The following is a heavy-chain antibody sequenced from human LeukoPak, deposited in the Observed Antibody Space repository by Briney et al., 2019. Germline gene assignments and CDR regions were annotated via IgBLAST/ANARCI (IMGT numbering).Heavy chain of an antibody. V-gene: IGHV3-30-3*01. J-gene: IGHJ3*02. CDR3: AGDQSYDSSGYYYVGDAFDI. CDR2: ISYDGSNK. D-gene: IGHD3-22*01. Sequence: GRSLRLSCAASGFTFSSYAMHWVRQAPGKGLEWVAVISYDGSNKYYADSVKGRFTISRDNSKNTLYLHMNSLRAEDTAVYYCAGDQSYDSSGYYYVGDAFDIWGQGTMVTVSS. CDR1: GFTFSSYA.